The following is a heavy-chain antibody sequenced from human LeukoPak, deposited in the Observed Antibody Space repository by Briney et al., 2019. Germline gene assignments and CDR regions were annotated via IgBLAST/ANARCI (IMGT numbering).Heavy chain of an antibody. J-gene: IGHJ4*02. V-gene: IGHV1-46*01. D-gene: IGHD3-22*01. CDR2: INPSGGIT. Sequence: GGSLRLSCAASGYTFTSYYMHWVRQAPGQGLEWMGIINPSGGITSYAQKFQGRVTMTRDTSTSTVYMELSSLRSEDTAVYYCARVRSGYYPRYFDYWGQGTLVTVSS. CDR3: ARVRSGYYPRYFDY. CDR1: GYTFTSYY.